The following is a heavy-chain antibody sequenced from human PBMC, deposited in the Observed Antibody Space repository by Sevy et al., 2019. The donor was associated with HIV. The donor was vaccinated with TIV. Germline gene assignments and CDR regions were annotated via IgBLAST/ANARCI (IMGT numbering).Heavy chain of an antibody. CDR2: TFYRSRWYN. D-gene: IGHD3-10*01. CDR1: GDSVSSNSAA. V-gene: IGHV6-1*01. J-gene: IGHJ4*02. CDR3: AGDSGSSFTFDC. Sequence: SQTLSLTCAISGDSVSSNSAAWNWIRQSPSRGLEWLGRTFYRSRWYNDYAVSVKGRITINPDTSKNQFSLQLNSVTPDDTAVYYCAGDSGSSFTFDCWGLGTLVTVSS.